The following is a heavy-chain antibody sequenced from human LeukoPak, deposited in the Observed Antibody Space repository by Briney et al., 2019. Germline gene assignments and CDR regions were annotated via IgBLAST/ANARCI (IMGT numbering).Heavy chain of an antibody. V-gene: IGHV4-38-2*02. CDR2: IYHSGST. J-gene: IGHJ3*02. D-gene: IGHD3/OR15-3a*01. CDR1: GYSISSGYY. Sequence: SKTLSLTCTVSGYSISSGYYWGWIRQPPGKGLEWIGSIYHSGSTYYNPSLKSRATISVDTSKNQFSLKLSSVTAADTAVYYCASRSGLVGTLPAFDTWGQGTMVTVSS. CDR3: ASRSGLVGTLPAFDT.